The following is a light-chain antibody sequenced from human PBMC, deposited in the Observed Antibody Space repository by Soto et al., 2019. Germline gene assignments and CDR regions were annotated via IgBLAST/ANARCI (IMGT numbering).Light chain of an antibody. CDR1: QSVSSY. J-gene: IGKJ1*01. V-gene: IGKV3-11*01. CDR3: QQRSNWPPTWT. Sequence: EIVLTQSPATLSLSPGERATLSCRASQSVSSYLAWYQQKPGQAPRLLIYDASNRASGIPARFSGSWSGTDFTLTISSLEPEDFAVYYCQQRSNWPPTWTFGHGTKVEIK. CDR2: DAS.